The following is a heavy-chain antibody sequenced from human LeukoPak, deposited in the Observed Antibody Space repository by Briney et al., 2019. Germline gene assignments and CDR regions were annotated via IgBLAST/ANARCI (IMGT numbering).Heavy chain of an antibody. CDR3: AGPRRDGYNQGAYYFDY. CDR2: LSGSGDRT. D-gene: IGHD5-24*01. Sequence: GGSLRLSCAASGFTFSSYAVSWVRQAPGKGLQWDSALSGSGDRTYYADSVKGRFTISRDNAKNSLYLQMNSLRAEDTAVYYCAGPRRDGYNQGAYYFDYWGQGTLVTVSS. V-gene: IGHV3-23*01. J-gene: IGHJ4*02. CDR1: GFTFSSYA.